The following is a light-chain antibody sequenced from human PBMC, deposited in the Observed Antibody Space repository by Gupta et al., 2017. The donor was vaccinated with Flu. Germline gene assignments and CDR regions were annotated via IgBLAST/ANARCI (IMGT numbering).Light chain of an antibody. V-gene: IGLV5-45*01. CDR2: NKAYADK. J-gene: IGLJ3*02. Sequence: CTLRSGINVDTYSILWYQQKPGSPPQYHLRNKAYADKHQGSGVPSRVSGSKDVSANAGILLSSGLQSEDEADYYCMIWHSSAGGCGGGTKLT. CDR3: MIWHSSAGG. CDR1: SGINVDTYS.